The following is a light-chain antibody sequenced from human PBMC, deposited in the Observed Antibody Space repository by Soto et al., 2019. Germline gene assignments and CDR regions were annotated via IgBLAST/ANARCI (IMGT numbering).Light chain of an antibody. CDR3: ASYTTSSTYV. CDR2: DVS. V-gene: IGLV2-14*03. Sequence: QSLLTQPASLSASPGQSIAISCTGTSSDVGGFNYVSWYQQHPGKAPKFMIYDVSSRPSGVSDRFSGSKSGNTASLTISGLQAEDEADYYCASYTTSSTYVFGTGTKVTVL. CDR1: SSDVGGFNY. J-gene: IGLJ1*01.